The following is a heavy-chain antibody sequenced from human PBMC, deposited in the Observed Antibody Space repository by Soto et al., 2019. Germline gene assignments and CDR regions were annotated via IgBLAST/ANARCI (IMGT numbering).Heavy chain of an antibody. V-gene: IGHV1-3*01. CDR1: GYTFTSYA. CDR3: ARDHLAVAGTFGNDY. CDR2: INAGNGNT. J-gene: IGHJ4*02. Sequence: QVQLVQSGAEVKKPGASVKVSCKASGYTFTSYAMHWVRQAPGQRLEWMGWINAGNGNTKYSQKFQGRVTITRDTSASTAYMELSSLRSEDTAVYYCARDHLAVAGTFGNDYWGQGTLVTVSS. D-gene: IGHD6-19*01.